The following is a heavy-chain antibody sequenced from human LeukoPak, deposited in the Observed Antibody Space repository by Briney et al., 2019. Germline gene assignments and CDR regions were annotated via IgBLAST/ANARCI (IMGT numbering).Heavy chain of an antibody. CDR2: IYTSGST. V-gene: IGHV4-61*02. D-gene: IGHD1-26*01. J-gene: IGHJ4*02. Sequence: SQTLSLTCTVSGGSISSGSYYWSWIRQPAGKGLEWIGRIYTSGSTNYNPSLKSRVTISVDTSKNQFSLKLSSVTAADTAVYYCARDAIVGATDHWGQGTLVTVSS. CDR1: GGSISSGSYY. CDR3: ARDAIVGATDH.